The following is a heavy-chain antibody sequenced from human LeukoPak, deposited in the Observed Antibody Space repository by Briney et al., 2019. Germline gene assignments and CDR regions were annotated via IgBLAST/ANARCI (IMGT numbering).Heavy chain of an antibody. V-gene: IGHV4-59*01. Sequence: SETLSLTCTVSGGSISSYYWSWIRQPPGKGLEWIGYIYYSGSTNYNPSLKSRVTISVDTSKNQFSLRLSSVTAADTAVYYCARRRGDYRGKPFDYWGREPWSPSPQ. D-gene: IGHD4-17*01. J-gene: IGHJ4*02. CDR2: IYYSGST. CDR3: ARRRGDYRGKPFDY. CDR1: GGSISSYY.